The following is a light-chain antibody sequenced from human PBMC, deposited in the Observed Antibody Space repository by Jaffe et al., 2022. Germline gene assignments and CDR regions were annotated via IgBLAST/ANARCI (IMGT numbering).Light chain of an antibody. CDR1: QSLLYSSNNKNS. CDR2: WAS. Sequence: DIVMTQSPDSLALSLGERATINCKSSQSLLYSSNNKNSLAWYQQKAGQPPKLLIYWASTRESGVPDRFSGSGSGTDFTLTISSLQAEDVAVYYCQQYYGIPHTFGQGTNLEI. V-gene: IGKV4-1*01. CDR3: QQYYGIPHT. J-gene: IGKJ2*01.